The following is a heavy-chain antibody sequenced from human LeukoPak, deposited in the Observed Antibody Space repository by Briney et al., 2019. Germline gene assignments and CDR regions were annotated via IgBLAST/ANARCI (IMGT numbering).Heavy chain of an antibody. CDR2: INHSGST. CDR1: GGSFSGYY. D-gene: IGHD3-16*01. J-gene: IGHJ5*02. Sequence: SETLSLTCAVYGGSFSGYYWSWIRQPPGKGLEWIGEINHSGSTNYNPSLKSRVTISVDTSKNQFSLKLSSATAADTAVYYCARPRGAVGQAWFDPWGQGTLVTVSS. V-gene: IGHV4-34*01. CDR3: ARPRGAVGQAWFDP.